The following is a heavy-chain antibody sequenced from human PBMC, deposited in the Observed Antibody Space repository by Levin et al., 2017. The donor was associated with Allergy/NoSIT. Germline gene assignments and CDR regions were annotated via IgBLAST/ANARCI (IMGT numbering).Heavy chain of an antibody. CDR1: GDSINSDY. Sequence: NPSETLSLTCSVSGDSINSDYWSWIRQPPGKGPEWIGYLYYSGSTNYNPSLKSRVTMSIDKSKNHFSLRLRSVTAADTAVYYCARGRLYWYFDLWGRGTLVTVSS. V-gene: IGHV4-59*01. J-gene: IGHJ2*01. CDR3: ARGRLYWYFDL. CDR2: LYYSGST.